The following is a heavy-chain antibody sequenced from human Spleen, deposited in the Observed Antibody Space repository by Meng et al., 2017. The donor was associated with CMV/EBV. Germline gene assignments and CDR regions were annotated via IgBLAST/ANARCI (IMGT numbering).Heavy chain of an antibody. V-gene: IGHV4-38-2*02. D-gene: IGHD2-15*01. CDR1: GYSISNGYY. J-gene: IGHJ6*02. Sequence: SETLSLTCTVSGYSISNGYYWGWIRQPPGKGLEWIGEINHGGSTNYNPSLKSRVTISVDASGNQFSLKLSSVTAADTAVYYCARGLFGAASSYYYGLGVWGQGTTVTVSS. CDR3: ARGLFGAASSYYYGLGV. CDR2: INHGGST.